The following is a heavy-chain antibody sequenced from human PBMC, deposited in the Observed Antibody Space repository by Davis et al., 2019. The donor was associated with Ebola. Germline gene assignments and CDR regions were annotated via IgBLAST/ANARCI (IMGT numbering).Heavy chain of an antibody. CDR2: ISSSSSYL. CDR3: ARAWGSGSYYYYGMDV. D-gene: IGHD3-10*01. J-gene: IGHJ6*02. CDR1: GFSFHIYS. Sequence: GESPKTPCAAPGFSFHIYSMNWVRQAPGKGLEWVSSISSSSSYLYYADSVKGRFTISRDNAKNSLYLQMNSLRAEDTAVYYCARAWGSGSYYYYGMDVWVQGTTVTVSS. V-gene: IGHV3-21*01.